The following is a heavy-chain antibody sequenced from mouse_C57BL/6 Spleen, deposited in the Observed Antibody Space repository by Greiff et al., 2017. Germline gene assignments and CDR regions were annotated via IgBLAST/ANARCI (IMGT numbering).Heavy chain of an antibody. V-gene: IGHV5-17*01. Sequence: EVKLMESGGGLVKPGGSLKLSCAASGFTFSDYGMHWVRQAPEKGLEWVAYISSGSSTIYYADTVKGRFTISRDNAKNTLFLQMTSLRSEDTAMYYFPRDYGSSYWYFDVWGTGTTVTVSS. CDR1: GFTFSDYG. CDR3: PRDYGSSYWYFDV. CDR2: ISSGSSTI. J-gene: IGHJ1*03. D-gene: IGHD1-1*01.